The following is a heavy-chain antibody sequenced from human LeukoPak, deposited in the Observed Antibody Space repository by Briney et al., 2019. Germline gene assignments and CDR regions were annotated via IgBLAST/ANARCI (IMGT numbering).Heavy chain of an antibody. J-gene: IGHJ4*02. CDR1: GFTVSNYH. Sequence: GGSLRLSCAASGFTVSNYHMSWVRQAPGKGLEWVSVIYAGGSTYYAASVKGRFITSRDTSKNTLSLQMSSLRAEDTAVYYCARGGSGSYYGFDYWGQGTLVSVSS. V-gene: IGHV3-53*01. CDR3: ARGGSGSYYGFDY. CDR2: IYAGGST. D-gene: IGHD3-10*01.